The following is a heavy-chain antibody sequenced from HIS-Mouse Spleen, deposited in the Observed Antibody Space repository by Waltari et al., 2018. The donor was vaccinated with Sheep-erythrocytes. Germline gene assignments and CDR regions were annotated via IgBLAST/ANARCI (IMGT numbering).Heavy chain of an antibody. J-gene: IGHJ4*02. Sequence: EVQLVESGGGLVKPGGSLRLSCAASVFTFSSYSMNWVRQAPGKGLEWVSSISSSSYIYYADSVKGRFTISRDNAKNSLYLQMNSLRAEDTAVYYCARVAAVTTYYFDYWGQGTLVTVSS. CDR1: VFTFSSYS. CDR3: ARVAAVTTYYFDY. CDR2: ISSSSYI. D-gene: IGHD4-17*01. V-gene: IGHV3-21*01.